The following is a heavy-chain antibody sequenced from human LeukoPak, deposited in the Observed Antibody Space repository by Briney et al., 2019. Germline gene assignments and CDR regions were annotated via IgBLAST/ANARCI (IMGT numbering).Heavy chain of an antibody. D-gene: IGHD1-26*01. Sequence: KPSETLSLTCTVSGGSISSYYWSWIRQPPGKGLEWIGYIYYSGSTNYNPSLKSRVTISVDTSKNQFSLKLSSVTAADTAVYYCARVSGPLYYYYMDVWGKGTTVTISS. CDR1: GGSISSYY. CDR2: IYYSGST. CDR3: ARVSGPLYYYYMDV. J-gene: IGHJ6*03. V-gene: IGHV4-59*01.